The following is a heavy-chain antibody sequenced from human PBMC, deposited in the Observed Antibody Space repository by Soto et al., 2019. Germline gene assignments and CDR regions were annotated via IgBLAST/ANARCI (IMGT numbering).Heavy chain of an antibody. Sequence: SETLSLTCSVSGASITTYYWSCIRQPPGKGLEWIGSISYSGSTKYNPSLESRVMISLDTSKNQFSLRLTSVTAADPALYYCARDWDSSGLFDPWGKGALVTVSS. CDR3: ARDWDSSGLFDP. V-gene: IGHV4-59*01. CDR1: GASITTYY. CDR2: ISYSGST. J-gene: IGHJ5*02. D-gene: IGHD3-10*01.